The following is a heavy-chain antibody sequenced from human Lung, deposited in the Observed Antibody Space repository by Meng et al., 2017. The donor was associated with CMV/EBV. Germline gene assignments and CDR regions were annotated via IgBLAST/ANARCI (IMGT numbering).Heavy chain of an antibody. CDR3: VRRAPTIFAVMDN. J-gene: IGHJ4*02. CDR2: IHPKSDGA. CDR1: IYSFLYTD. D-gene: IGHD3-3*01. V-gene: IGHV1-2*06. Sequence: KGFIYSFLYTDVDRVRQAPGQEREGRARIHPKSDGATYAQNVRGRVSMTRDTSLNPVYIEVTSLRSDDTAVYYCVRRAPTIFAVMDNWGQGTRVTVSS.